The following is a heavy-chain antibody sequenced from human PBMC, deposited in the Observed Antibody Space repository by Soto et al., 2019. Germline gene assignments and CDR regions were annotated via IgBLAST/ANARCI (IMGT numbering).Heavy chain of an antibody. CDR2: IYSGGST. D-gene: IGHD6-6*01. V-gene: IGHV3-66*01. CDR1: GFTVSSNY. Sequence: GGSLRLSCAASGFTVSSNYMSWFRQAPGKGLEWVSVIYSGGSTYYADSVKGRFTISRDNSKNTLYLQMNSLRAEDTAVYYCARGPVYSSFQYYFDYWGQGTLVTVSS. J-gene: IGHJ4*02. CDR3: ARGPVYSSFQYYFDY.